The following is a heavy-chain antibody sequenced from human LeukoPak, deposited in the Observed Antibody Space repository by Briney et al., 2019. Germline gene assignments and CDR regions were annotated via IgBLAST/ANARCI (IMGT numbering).Heavy chain of an antibody. CDR3: AKGDVGPIGN. Sequence: GSLRLSCAASGFTFSNYAMSWVRQAPGKGLEWVSGISGSGGSTYYADSVKGRFTISRDNSKNTLYLQMNSLRAEDTAVYYCAKGDVGPIGNWGQGTLVTVSS. CDR2: ISGSGGST. CDR1: GFTFSNYA. V-gene: IGHV3-23*01. J-gene: IGHJ4*02. D-gene: IGHD1-26*01.